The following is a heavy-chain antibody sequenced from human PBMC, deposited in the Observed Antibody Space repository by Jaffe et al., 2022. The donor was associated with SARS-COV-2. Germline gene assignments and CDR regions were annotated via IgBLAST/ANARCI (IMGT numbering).Heavy chain of an antibody. CDR1: GYTFTNYY. Sequence: QVQLVQSGAEVKKPGASVKVSCKASGYTFTNYYMHWVRQAPGQGLEWMGIINPSSGTTSYAQKLQGRVTMTRDTSTSTVYMELNSLRSEDTAAYYCARGYYGSGIYRAFDIWGQGTMVTVSS. J-gene: IGHJ3*02. CDR2: INPSSGTT. CDR3: ARGYYGSGIYRAFDI. D-gene: IGHD3-10*01. V-gene: IGHV1-46*04.